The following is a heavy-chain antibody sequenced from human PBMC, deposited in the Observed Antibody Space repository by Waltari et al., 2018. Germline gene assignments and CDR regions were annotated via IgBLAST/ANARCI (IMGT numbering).Heavy chain of an antibody. V-gene: IGHV4-34*01. J-gene: IGHJ6*02. CDR1: GRSFSGYY. CDR2: INHSGST. CDR3: ARAKRQPYSSTWDRGGVEWGYDMDV. D-gene: IGHD6-13*01. Sequence: QVQLQQWGAGLLKPSETLSLTCAVYGRSFSGYYWSCIRQPPGKGLEWIGEINHSGSTNDNPSLESRITISVDTSKNQFSLRLTSVTAADTAVYYCARAKRQPYSSTWDRGGVEWGYDMDVWGQGTTFTVSS.